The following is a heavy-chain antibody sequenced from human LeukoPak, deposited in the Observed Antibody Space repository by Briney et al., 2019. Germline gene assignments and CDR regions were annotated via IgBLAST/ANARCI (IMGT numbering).Heavy chain of an antibody. D-gene: IGHD2-21*01. CDR2: IYYSGST. J-gene: IGHJ4*02. CDR3: ARLLGGNPTDY. V-gene: IGHV4-59*12. CDR1: GGSISSYY. Sequence: SETLSLTCTVSGGSISSYYWSWIRQPPGKGLEWIGYIYYSGSTNYNPSLKSRVTISVDTSKNQFSLKLSSVTAADTAVYYCARLLGGNPTDYWGQGTLVTVSS.